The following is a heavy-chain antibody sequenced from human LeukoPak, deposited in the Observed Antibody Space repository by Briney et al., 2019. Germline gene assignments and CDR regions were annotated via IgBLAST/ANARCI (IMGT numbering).Heavy chain of an antibody. CDR2: IKQDGSEK. CDR3: ASTLGLF. J-gene: IGHJ4*02. Sequence: GGSLRLSCAASGFTFSSYWMNWVRQAPGKGLGWVANIKQDGSEKNYVDSVKGRFTISRDNVKNSLYLQMDSLRAEDTAVYYCASTLGLFWGQGTLVTVSS. D-gene: IGHD2-21*01. CDR1: GFTFSSYW. V-gene: IGHV3-7*01.